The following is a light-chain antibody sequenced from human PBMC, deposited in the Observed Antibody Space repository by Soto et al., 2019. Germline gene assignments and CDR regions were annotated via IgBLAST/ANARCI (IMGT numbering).Light chain of an antibody. CDR1: QSINNY. Sequence: EIVLTQSPATLSLSPGERAIVSCRASQSINNYLVWFQQKPGQAPRLLMYDASKRAIGIPARFSGSGSGTDFTLTISSLETEDFAVYFCQQRSDWPPFTFGQGTKLEI. V-gene: IGKV3-11*01. CDR2: DAS. J-gene: IGKJ2*01. CDR3: QQRSDWPPFT.